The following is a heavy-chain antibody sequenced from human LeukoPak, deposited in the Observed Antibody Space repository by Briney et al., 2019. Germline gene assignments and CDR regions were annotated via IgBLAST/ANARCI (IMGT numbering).Heavy chain of an antibody. CDR1: GGTFSSYA. CDR2: IIPIFGTA. J-gene: IGHJ4*02. V-gene: IGHV1-69*05. Sequence: GASVKVPCKACGGTFSSYAIRWVRQAPGQGLEWMGGIIPIFGTANYAQKFQGRVTITTDESTSTAYMELSSLRSEDTAVYYCARGPIKYDFWSGSSGFPDDYWGQGTLVTVSS. D-gene: IGHD3-3*01. CDR3: ARGPIKYDFWSGSSGFPDDY.